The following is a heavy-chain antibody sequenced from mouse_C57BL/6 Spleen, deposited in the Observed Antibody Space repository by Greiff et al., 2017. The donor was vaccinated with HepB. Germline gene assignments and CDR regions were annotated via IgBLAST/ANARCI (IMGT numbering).Heavy chain of an antibody. CDR2: ISSGSSTI. CDR1: GFTFSDYG. J-gene: IGHJ2*01. CDR3: ARKDGYYYFDY. Sequence: DVKLVESGGCLVKPGGSLTLSCAASGFTFSDYGMHCVRQAPEKGLEWVAYISSGSSTIYYADTVKGRFTISRDNAKNTLFLQMTSLRSEDTAMYYCARKDGYYYFDYWGQGTTLTVSS. V-gene: IGHV5-17*01. D-gene: IGHD2-3*01.